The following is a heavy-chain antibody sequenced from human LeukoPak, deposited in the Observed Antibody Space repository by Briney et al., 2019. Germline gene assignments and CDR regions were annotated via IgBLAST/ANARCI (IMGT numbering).Heavy chain of an antibody. CDR2: ISYDGSNK. CDR3: ARGPPEPNYYDSSGYAITY. D-gene: IGHD3-22*01. V-gene: IGHV3-30*03. Sequence: GGSLRLSCAASGFTFSSYGMHWVRQAPGKGLEWVAVISYDGSNKYYADSVKGRFTISRDNSKNTLYLQMNSLRAEDTAVYYCARGPPEPNYYDSSGYAITYWGQGTLVTVSS. J-gene: IGHJ4*02. CDR1: GFTFSSYG.